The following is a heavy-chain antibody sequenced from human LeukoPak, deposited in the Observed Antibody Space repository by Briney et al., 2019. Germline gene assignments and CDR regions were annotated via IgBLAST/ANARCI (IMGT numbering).Heavy chain of an antibody. D-gene: IGHD6-13*01. Sequence: ASVKVSCKASGYTFTGYYMHWVRQAPGQGLEWMGWINPNSGGTNYAQKFQGRVTMTRDTSISTAYMELSRLRSDDTAVYYCATRLSARYSSSWYNWFDPWGQGTLVTVSS. CDR1: GYTFTGYY. V-gene: IGHV1-2*02. CDR2: INPNSGGT. CDR3: ATRLSARYSSSWYNWFDP. J-gene: IGHJ5*02.